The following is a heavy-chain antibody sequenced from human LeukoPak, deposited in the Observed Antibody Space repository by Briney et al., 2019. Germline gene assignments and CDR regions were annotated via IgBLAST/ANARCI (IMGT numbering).Heavy chain of an antibody. D-gene: IGHD6-13*01. J-gene: IGHJ4*02. CDR2: IWFDGSNK. V-gene: IGHV3-33*06. Sequence: GGSLRLSCAASGLTFSSYGMHWVRQAPGKGLEWVAVIWFDGSNKYYADSVKGRFTISRDNSKNTLYLQMNSLRADDTAVYYCAKEGGNSSSWRFDYWGQGTLVTVSS. CDR3: AKEGGNSSSWRFDY. CDR1: GLTFSSYG.